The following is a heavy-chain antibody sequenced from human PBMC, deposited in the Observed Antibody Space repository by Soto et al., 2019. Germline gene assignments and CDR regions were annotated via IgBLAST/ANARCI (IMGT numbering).Heavy chain of an antibody. CDR1: GGTFSSYA. J-gene: IGHJ6*02. CDR3: ARGIAAAGKYYYYYGMDV. V-gene: IGHV1-69*06. Sequence: SVKVSGKASGGTFSSYAISWVRQAPGQGLEWMGGIIPIFGTANYAQKFQGRVTITADKSTSTAYMELSSLRSEDTAVYYCARGIAAAGKYYYYYGMDVWGQGTTVTVSS. D-gene: IGHD6-13*01. CDR2: IIPIFGTA.